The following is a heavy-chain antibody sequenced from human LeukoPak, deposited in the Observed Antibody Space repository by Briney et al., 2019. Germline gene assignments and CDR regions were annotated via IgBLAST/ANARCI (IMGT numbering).Heavy chain of an antibody. CDR3: ARTTEGGYSSSWYGDAFDI. J-gene: IGHJ3*02. CDR2: IIPIFGTA. D-gene: IGHD6-13*01. V-gene: IGHV1-69*06. CDR1: GGTFSSYA. Sequence: ASVKVSCKASGGTFSSYAISWVRQAPGQGLEWMGGIIPIFGTANYAQKFQGRVTITADKSTSTAYMELSSLRSVDTAVYYCARTTEGGYSSSWYGDAFDIWGQGTMVTVSS.